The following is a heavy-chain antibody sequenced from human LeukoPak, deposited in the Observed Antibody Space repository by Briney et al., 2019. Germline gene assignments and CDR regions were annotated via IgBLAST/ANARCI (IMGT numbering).Heavy chain of an antibody. CDR1: GFTFSSHG. D-gene: IGHD6-13*01. J-gene: IGHJ4*02. Sequence: GGSLRLSCAASGFTFSSHGMNWVRQAPGKGLEWVSGISPSGGITYYTDSVKGRFTISRDNSKNTVYLQMNSLRAEDTAVYYCARRIAAAGTKGFDYWGQGTLVTVSS. CDR3: ARRIAAAGTKGFDY. V-gene: IGHV3-23*01. CDR2: ISPSGGIT.